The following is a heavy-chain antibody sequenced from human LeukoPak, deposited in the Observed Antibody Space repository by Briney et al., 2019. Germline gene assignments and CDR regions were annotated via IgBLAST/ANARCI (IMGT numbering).Heavy chain of an antibody. V-gene: IGHV4-4*07. CDR1: GGSISSYY. CDR2: TYTSGST. CDR3: AKEKYYYDSSGYYYAPFDY. J-gene: IGHJ4*02. Sequence: SETLSLTCTVSGGSISSYYWSWIRQPAGKGLEWIGRTYTSGSTNYNPSLKSRVTMSADTSKNQFSLNLSSVTAADTAVYYCAKEKYYYDSSGYYYAPFDYWGQGTLVTVSS. D-gene: IGHD3-22*01.